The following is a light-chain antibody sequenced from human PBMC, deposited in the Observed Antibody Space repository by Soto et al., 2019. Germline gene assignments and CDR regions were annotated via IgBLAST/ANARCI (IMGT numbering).Light chain of an antibody. Sequence: EIVLTQSPATLSLSPGERATLSCRASQSVSSYLAWYQQKPGQAPRLLIYDASNRATGIPARFSGSGSGTDSTLTISSLEPEDFAVYYCQQRSNWPPSVTFGPGTKVDIK. CDR1: QSVSSY. CDR2: DAS. CDR3: QQRSNWPPSVT. V-gene: IGKV3-11*01. J-gene: IGKJ3*01.